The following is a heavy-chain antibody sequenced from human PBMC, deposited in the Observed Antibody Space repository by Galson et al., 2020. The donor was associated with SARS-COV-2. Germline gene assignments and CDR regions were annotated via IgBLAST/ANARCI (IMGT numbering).Heavy chain of an antibody. V-gene: IGHV4-39*01. CDR3: ARQSFSYDSSGLAIDY. CDR2: IYYRGNT. CDR1: GGSVSSGSSN. J-gene: IGHJ4*02. D-gene: IGHD3-22*01. Sequence: SETLSLTCTVSGGSVSSGSSNWGWIRQPPGKGLEWIGTIYYRGNTYYTPSLKSRVTISVDTSKNQFSLKLSSVTAADTAVYYCARQSFSYDSSGLAIDYWGQGTLVTVSS.